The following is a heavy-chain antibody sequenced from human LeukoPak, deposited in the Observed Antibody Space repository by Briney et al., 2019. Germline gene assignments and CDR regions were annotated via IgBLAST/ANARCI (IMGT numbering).Heavy chain of an antibody. J-gene: IGHJ4*02. Sequence: SETLSLTCTVSGGSISSSSYYWGWIRQPSGKGLEWIGSIYYSGSTYYNPSLKSRVTISVDTSKNQFSLKLSSVTAADTAVYYCARDQSSGPYYFDYWGQGTLVTVSS. V-gene: IGHV4-39*07. CDR1: GGSISSSSYY. CDR2: IYYSGST. D-gene: IGHD3-10*01. CDR3: ARDQSSGPYYFDY.